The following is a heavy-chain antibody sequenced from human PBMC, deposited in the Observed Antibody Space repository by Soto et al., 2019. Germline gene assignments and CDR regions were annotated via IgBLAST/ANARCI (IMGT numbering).Heavy chain of an antibody. CDR3: AKGSYGSGSYSISY. CDR2: ISWNSGSI. V-gene: IGHV3-9*01. Sequence: EVQLVESGGGLVQPGRSLRLSCAASGFTFDDYAMHWVRQAPGKGLEWVSGISWNSGSIGYADSVKGRFTISRDNAKNSLYLQMNSLRAEDTALYYCAKGSYGSGSYSISYWGQGTLVTVSS. CDR1: GFTFDDYA. J-gene: IGHJ4*02. D-gene: IGHD3-10*01.